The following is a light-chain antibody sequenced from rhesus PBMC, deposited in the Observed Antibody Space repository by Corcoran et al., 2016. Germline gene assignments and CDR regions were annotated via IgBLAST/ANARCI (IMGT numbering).Light chain of an antibody. CDR1: QSLLDSYGYPL. CDR3: MQTLQTPYS. Sequence: DIVMPQTPLSLPVTPGEPASISCRSSQSLLDSYGYPLFNWSLQKPGQLPHLLIDLGSNRASWAPDRFRGSGSGTDFTLKISRVEAEDVGVYSCMQTLQTPYSFGQGTKVEIK. J-gene: IGKJ2*01. CDR2: LGS. V-gene: IGKV2-78*01.